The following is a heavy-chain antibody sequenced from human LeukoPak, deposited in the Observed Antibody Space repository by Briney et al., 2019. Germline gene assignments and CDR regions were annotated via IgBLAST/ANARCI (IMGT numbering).Heavy chain of an antibody. J-gene: IGHJ4*02. CDR1: GFTFSDYA. Sequence: GGSLRLSCVASGFTFSDYAMNWVRQAPGKGLEWVSTFKTNYNQVYYAESVRGRCTISTDNSKNTPYLQMNSLRVEDTALYYCAKDLAGTFWSGYYSEFDSWGQGTLVTVSP. D-gene: IGHD3-3*01. CDR3: AKDLAGTFWSGYYSEFDS. CDR2: FKTNYNQV. V-gene: IGHV3-23*05.